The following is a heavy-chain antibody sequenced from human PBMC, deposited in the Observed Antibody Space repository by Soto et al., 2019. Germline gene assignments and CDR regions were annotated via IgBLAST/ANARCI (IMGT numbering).Heavy chain of an antibody. CDR3: ARLDTVVTIALDY. J-gene: IGHJ4*02. Sequence: QLQLQESGPGLVKPSETLSLICSVSGGSISSSSYYWAWIRQPPGKGLEWIGSINYSGMNPHNPSLKSRVTTSVDTSKNQFSLRLSSVTAADTAVYYCARLDTVVTIALDYWGQGTLVTVSS. CDR2: INYSGMN. V-gene: IGHV4-39*01. CDR1: GGSISSSSYY. D-gene: IGHD2-15*01.